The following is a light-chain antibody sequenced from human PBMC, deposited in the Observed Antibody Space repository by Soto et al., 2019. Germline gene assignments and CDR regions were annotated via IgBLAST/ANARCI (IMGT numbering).Light chain of an antibody. V-gene: IGKV1-5*01. J-gene: IGKJ2*01. Sequence: DIQMTQSPSTLSASVGDRVTITCRASQSISRWLAWYQQKPGKAPKLLIYDASRLESGVPARFSGSASGTEFTLSISSLQPEDVATYYCQKYKSYSMYTCGQGTKLEIK. CDR2: DAS. CDR3: QKYKSYSMYT. CDR1: QSISRW.